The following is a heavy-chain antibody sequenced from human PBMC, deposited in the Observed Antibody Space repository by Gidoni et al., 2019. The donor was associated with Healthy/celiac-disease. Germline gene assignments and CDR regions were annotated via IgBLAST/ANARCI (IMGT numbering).Heavy chain of an antibody. Sequence: SCAASGFTFSSYAMHWVRQAPGKGLEWVAVISYDGSNKYYADSVKGRFTISRDNSKNTLYLQMNSLRAEDTAVYYCARVPKIWYSSSSDYFDYWGQGTLVTVSS. D-gene: IGHD6-6*01. J-gene: IGHJ4*02. V-gene: IGHV3-30-3*01. CDR2: ISYDGSNK. CDR3: ARVPKIWYSSSSDYFDY. CDR1: GFTFSSYA.